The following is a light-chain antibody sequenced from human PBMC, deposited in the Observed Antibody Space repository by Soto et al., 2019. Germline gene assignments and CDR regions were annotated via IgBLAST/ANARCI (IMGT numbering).Light chain of an antibody. J-gene: IGKJ5*01. V-gene: IGKV3-11*01. CDR2: AAS. CDR1: QSLNSY. CDR3: PQRNHWPVT. Sequence: ILLTQSTATLSLSPGERATLSCRASQSLNSYLAWYQQKPGQTPSLLIYAASNRATGVPARFSGSGSGTDFTLTIRSLEPEDFAVYYCPQRNHWPVTFGQGTRLEIK.